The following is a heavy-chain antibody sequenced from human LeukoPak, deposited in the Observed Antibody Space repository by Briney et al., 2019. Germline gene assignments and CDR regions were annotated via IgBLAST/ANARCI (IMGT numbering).Heavy chain of an antibody. V-gene: IGHV3-30-3*01. J-gene: IGHJ4*02. CDR3: AGMMTDY. Sequence: GRSLRLSCAASGFTFSSYAMHWVRQAPGKGLEWVAVISYDGSNKYYADSVKGRFTISRDNSKNTLYLQMNSLRAEDTAVYYCAGMMTDYWGQGTLVTVSS. CDR2: ISYDGSNK. CDR1: GFTFSSYA. D-gene: IGHD3-16*01.